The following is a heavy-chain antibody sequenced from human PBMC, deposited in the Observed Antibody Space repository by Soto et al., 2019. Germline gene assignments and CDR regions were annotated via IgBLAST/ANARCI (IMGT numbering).Heavy chain of an antibody. CDR1: GYTFTRYG. V-gene: IGHV1-18*01. CDR3: AKNGQPPYYYYGMDV. Sequence: QGQLVQSGAEVKKPGASVKVSCKASGYTFTRYGISWVRQAPGQGLEWMGWISGYNGDTNYAQKFQGRVTMTVDTYTTTAFIELTSRTSDDRAVYYCAKNGQPPYYYYGMDVWGQGTTVTVSS. D-gene: IGHD2-8*01. J-gene: IGHJ6*02. CDR2: ISGYNGDT.